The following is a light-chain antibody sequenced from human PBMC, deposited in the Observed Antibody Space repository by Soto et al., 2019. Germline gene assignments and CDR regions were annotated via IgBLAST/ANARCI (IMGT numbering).Light chain of an antibody. CDR3: CSYAGSYTVV. V-gene: IGLV2-11*01. J-gene: IGLJ1*01. Sequence: QSVLTQPRSVSGSPGQSVTISCTGTSSDVGGYNYVSWYQQHPGKAPKLMIYDVSKRPSGVPDRFSGSKSGNTASLTISGLQDEDEADYCCCSYAGSYTVVFGTGTKLTVL. CDR2: DVS. CDR1: SSDVGGYNY.